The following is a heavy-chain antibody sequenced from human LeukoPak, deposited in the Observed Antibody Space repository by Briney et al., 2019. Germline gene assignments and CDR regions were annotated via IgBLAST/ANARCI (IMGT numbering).Heavy chain of an antibody. Sequence: SETLSLTCTVSGGSIRSGAYYWSWIRQHPGKGLEWIGYIYFSGNTYYNPSLESRLIISVDRSKNQFSLKLTSVTAADTAVYYCARTASLSDRAFDVWGQGTMVTVSP. CDR3: ARTASLSDRAFDV. CDR1: GGSIRSGAYY. D-gene: IGHD2/OR15-2a*01. J-gene: IGHJ3*01. V-gene: IGHV4-31*03. CDR2: IYFSGNT.